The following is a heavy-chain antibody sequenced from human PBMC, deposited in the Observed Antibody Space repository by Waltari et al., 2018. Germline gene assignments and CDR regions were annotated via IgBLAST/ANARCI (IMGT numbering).Heavy chain of an antibody. J-gene: IGHJ4*02. CDR2: INTHTGNP. CDR1: GYIFTTYG. Sequence: QVQLVQSGSELKKPGASVKVSCKASGYIFTTYGINWVRQAPGQGLEWMGWINTHTGNPTYVQGFTGRFVFAFDTSVSTAYLQISSLKAEDSVIYYCARGGGTFSKPQYFDSWGQGTRVTVSS. V-gene: IGHV7-4-1*02. D-gene: IGHD1-26*01. CDR3: ARGGGTFSKPQYFDS.